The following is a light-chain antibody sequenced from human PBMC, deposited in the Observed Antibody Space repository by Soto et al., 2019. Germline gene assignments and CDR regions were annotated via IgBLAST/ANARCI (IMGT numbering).Light chain of an antibody. Sequence: QSALTQPASVSGSPGQSITISCTGTSSDVGSYDLVSWYQQHPGKAPKLMTFEVSKRPSGLSNRFSGSKSGNTASLTISGLQAEDEADYYCCSYAGGSTSVVFGGGTQLTVL. V-gene: IGLV2-23*02. CDR3: CSYAGGSTSVV. CDR2: EVS. CDR1: SSDVGSYDL. J-gene: IGLJ3*02.